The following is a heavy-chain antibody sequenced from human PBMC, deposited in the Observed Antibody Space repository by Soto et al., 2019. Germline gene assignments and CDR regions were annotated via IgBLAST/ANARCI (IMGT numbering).Heavy chain of an antibody. CDR3: ARVFPSYCGGDCSYFDS. V-gene: IGHV4-34*01. D-gene: IGHD2-21*02. Sequence: SETLSLTCAVYGGSFSGYFWNWIRQTPGKGLEWIGKVNHNGRNNYNPSLKSRVTISLDMSKNQISLKLTSVTAADTAVYYCARVFPSYCGGDCSYFDSWGQGTLVTVSS. J-gene: IGHJ4*02. CDR2: VNHNGRN. CDR1: GGSFSGYF.